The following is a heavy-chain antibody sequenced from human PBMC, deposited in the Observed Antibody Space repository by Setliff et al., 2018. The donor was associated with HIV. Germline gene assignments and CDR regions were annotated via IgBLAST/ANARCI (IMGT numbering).Heavy chain of an antibody. CDR2: INPNSGGT. Sequence: GASVKVSCKASGYSFTGYYMHWVRQAPGQGLEWMGWINPNSGGTQYAQKFQGRVTMTRDTSISTGSMELSRLRSDDTAVYYCARDIGGYWDYHYYMYVWGKGTTVTVSS. CDR1: GYSFTGYY. J-gene: IGHJ6*03. D-gene: IGHD3-22*01. CDR3: ARDIGGYWDYHYYMYV. V-gene: IGHV1-2*02.